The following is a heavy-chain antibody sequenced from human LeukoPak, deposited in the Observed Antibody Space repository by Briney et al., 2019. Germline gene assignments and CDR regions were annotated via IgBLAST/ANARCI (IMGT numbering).Heavy chain of an antibody. D-gene: IGHD6-13*01. CDR3: ARLSLEQQQLESYGMDV. Sequence: GGSLRLSCAASGFTFSSYAMHWVRQAPGKGLEWVAVISYDGSNKYYADSAKGRFTISRDNSKNTLYLQMNSLRAEDTAVYYCARLSLEQQQLESYGMDVWGQGTTVTVSS. CDR1: GFTFSSYA. V-gene: IGHV3-30-3*01. CDR2: ISYDGSNK. J-gene: IGHJ6*02.